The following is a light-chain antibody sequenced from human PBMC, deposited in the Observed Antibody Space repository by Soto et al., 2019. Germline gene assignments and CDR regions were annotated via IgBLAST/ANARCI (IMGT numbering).Light chain of an antibody. CDR1: SSNIGSHP. V-gene: IGLV1-44*01. Sequence: QSVLTQPPSASGTPGQRVSISCSGSSSNIGSHPVNWYQQLPGTAPKLLLYGDNQRPSGAPDRFSRSKSGTSASLAISGLQSEDEAHYYCASWDNSLNGLYVFGTGTKVTVL. CDR2: GDN. CDR3: ASWDNSLNGLYV. J-gene: IGLJ1*01.